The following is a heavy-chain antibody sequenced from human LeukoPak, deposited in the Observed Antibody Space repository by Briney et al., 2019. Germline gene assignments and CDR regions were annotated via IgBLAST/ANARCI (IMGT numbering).Heavy chain of an antibody. D-gene: IGHD2-2*01. V-gene: IGHV4-34*01. CDR1: GGSFSDYY. CDR3: ARVVPAAGYYYYYYMDV. Sequence: SETLSLTCAVYGGSFSDYYWTWIRQPPGKGLEWIGEINHSGSTNYNPSLKSRLTISVDTSKDQFSLKLSSVTAADTSVYYCARVVPAAGYYYYYYMDVWGKGTTVTVSS. J-gene: IGHJ6*03. CDR2: INHSGST.